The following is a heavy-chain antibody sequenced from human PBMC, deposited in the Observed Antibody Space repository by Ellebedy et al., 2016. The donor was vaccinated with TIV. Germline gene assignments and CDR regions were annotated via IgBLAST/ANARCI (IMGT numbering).Heavy chain of an antibody. J-gene: IGHJ4*02. D-gene: IGHD4-17*01. CDR3: VRDRATVATPYFDY. Sequence: AASVKVSCKASGGTFSSYAISWVRQAPGQGLEWMGWINCNSGGTNYAQEFQGWVTMTRDTSISTAYMELSRLRSDDTAVYYCVRDRATVATPYFDYWGQGTLVTVSS. CDR1: GGTFSSYA. CDR2: INCNSGGT. V-gene: IGHV1-2*04.